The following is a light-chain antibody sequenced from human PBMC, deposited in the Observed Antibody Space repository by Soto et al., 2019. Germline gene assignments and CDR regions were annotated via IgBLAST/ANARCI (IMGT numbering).Light chain of an antibody. Sequence: EIVLTQSPGTLSLSPGERATLSCRASQSVSSSYLAWYQQKPGQAPRLLIYGASSRATGIPDRFSGSGSGKDFTLTISRLAPEDSAVYYCQQYGSSPWTFGQGTKVEIK. CDR2: GAS. CDR1: QSVSSSY. CDR3: QQYGSSPWT. V-gene: IGKV3-20*01. J-gene: IGKJ1*01.